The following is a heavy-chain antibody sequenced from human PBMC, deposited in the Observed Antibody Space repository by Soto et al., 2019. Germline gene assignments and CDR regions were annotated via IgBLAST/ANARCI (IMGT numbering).Heavy chain of an antibody. Sequence: QVQLVQSGAEVKKPGSSVKVSCKASGGTFSSYSINWVRQAPGQGLEWMGEIIPIFGTANYAQKFQGRVTITADESTSTAYMELSSLRSENTAVYYCARDGGRHSGGIDYWGQGILVTVSS. CDR3: ARDGGRHSGGIDY. V-gene: IGHV1-69*01. D-gene: IGHD1-26*01. J-gene: IGHJ4*02. CDR2: IIPIFGTA. CDR1: GGTFSSYS.